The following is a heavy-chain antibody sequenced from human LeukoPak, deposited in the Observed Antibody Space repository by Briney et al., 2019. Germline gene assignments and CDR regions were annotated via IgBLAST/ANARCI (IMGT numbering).Heavy chain of an antibody. D-gene: IGHD2-2*01. CDR3: AKKTSSDAFDI. CDR1: GFTFDDYA. V-gene: IGHV3-9*01. Sequence: GGSLRLSCAASGFTFDDYAMHWVWQAPGKGLEWVSGISWNSGSIGYADSVKGRFTISRDNAKNSLYLQMNSLRAEDTALYYCAKKTSSDAFDIWGQGTMVTVSS. J-gene: IGHJ3*02. CDR2: ISWNSGSI.